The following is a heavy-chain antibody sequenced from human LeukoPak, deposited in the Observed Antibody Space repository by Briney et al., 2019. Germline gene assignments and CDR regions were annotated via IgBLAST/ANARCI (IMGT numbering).Heavy chain of an antibody. CDR1: GGSISSGSYY. CDR3: ARQRGSSWYSDY. D-gene: IGHD6-13*01. CDR2: IYYSGST. J-gene: IGHJ4*02. Sequence: SETLSLTCTVSGGSISSGSYYWGWIRQPPGKGLEWIGSIYYSGSTYYNPSLKSRVTISVDTSKNQFSLKLSSVTAADTAVYYCARQRGSSWYSDYWGQGTLVTVSS. V-gene: IGHV4-39*01.